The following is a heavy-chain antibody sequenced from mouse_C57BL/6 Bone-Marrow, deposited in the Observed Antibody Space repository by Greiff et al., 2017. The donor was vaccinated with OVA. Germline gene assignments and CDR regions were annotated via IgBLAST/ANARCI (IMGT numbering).Heavy chain of an antibody. V-gene: IGHV14-4*01. CDR1: GFTIKDDY. Sequence: EVKLVESGAELVRPGASVKLSCTASGFTIKDDYMHWVKQRPEQGLEWIGWIDPENGDTDYASKFQGKATITADTSSNTAYLQLSSLTSEDTAVYYCTMYGYDGYFDVWGTGTTVTVSS. J-gene: IGHJ1*03. CDR3: TMYGYDGYFDV. D-gene: IGHD2-2*01. CDR2: IDPENGDT.